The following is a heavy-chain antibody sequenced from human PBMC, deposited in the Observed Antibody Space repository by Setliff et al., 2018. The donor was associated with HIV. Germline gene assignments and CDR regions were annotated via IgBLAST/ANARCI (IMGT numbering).Heavy chain of an antibody. J-gene: IGHJ4*02. V-gene: IGHV4-59*11. Sequence: SETLSLTCTVSNDSINYQYWAWIRQPPGKGLEWIGSIYYSGNTNYNPSLKSRVTISIETSKSQFSLKLTSVSAADTAMYYCARGRRRSSTPYYFDYWGQGTLVTVSS. CDR2: IYYSGNT. CDR1: NDSINYQY. CDR3: ARGRRRSSTPYYFDY.